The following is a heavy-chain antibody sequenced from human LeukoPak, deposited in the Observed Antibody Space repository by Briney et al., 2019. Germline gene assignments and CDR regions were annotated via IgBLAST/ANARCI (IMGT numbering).Heavy chain of an antibody. CDR3: ARDNSRNTPAYYDFWSGYYGPDNWFDP. Sequence: SETLSLTCTVSGGSISSGGYYWSWIRQHPGKGLEWIGYIYYSGSTYYNPSLKSRVTISVDTSKNQFSLKLSSVTAADTAVYYCARDNSRNTPAYYDFWSGYYGPDNWFDPWGQGTLVTVSS. J-gene: IGHJ5*02. CDR2: IYYSGST. V-gene: IGHV4-30-4*08. CDR1: GGSISSGGYY. D-gene: IGHD3-3*01.